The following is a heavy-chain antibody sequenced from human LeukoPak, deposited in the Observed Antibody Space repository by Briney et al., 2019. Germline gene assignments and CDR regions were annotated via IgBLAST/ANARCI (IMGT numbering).Heavy chain of an antibody. D-gene: IGHD3-16*01. J-gene: IGHJ4*02. Sequence: ASVKVSCKTSGYTFTGYYMHWVRQAPGQGLEWMGWINPNSGGTNYAQKFQGRVTMTRDTSISTAYMELSRLRSDDTAVYYCARDLGEWSYYFDYWGQGTLVTVSS. CDR2: INPNSGGT. CDR3: ARDLGEWSYYFDY. V-gene: IGHV1-2*02. CDR1: GYTFTGYY.